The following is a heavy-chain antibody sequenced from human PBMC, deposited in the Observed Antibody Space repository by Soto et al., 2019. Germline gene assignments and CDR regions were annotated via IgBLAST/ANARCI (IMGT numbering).Heavy chain of an antibody. V-gene: IGHV4-34*01. J-gene: IGHJ5*02. CDR2: INHSGST. Sequence: SETLSLTCAVSGGSFTGYYWSWIRQPPGKGLEWIGEINHSGSTNYNTSLKSRVTISVDTSKNQFSLKLSSVTAADTAVYYCARGPYFMVRGVMIDWFDPWGQGTLVTVSS. CDR3: ARGPYFMVRGVMIDWFDP. CDR1: GGSFTGYY. D-gene: IGHD3-10*01.